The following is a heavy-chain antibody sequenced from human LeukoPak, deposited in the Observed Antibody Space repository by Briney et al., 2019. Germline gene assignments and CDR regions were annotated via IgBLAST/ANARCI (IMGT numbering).Heavy chain of an antibody. D-gene: IGHD3-10*01. CDR1: GGSISSYY. Sequence: SETLSLTCTVSGGSISSYYWSWIRQPAGKGLEWIGRIYPSGSTNYNPSLKSRVTMSVDTSKNQFPLKLSSVTAADTAVYYCARDYYGSGIFPFDYWGQGTLVSVSS. CDR3: ARDYYGSGIFPFDY. CDR2: IYPSGST. J-gene: IGHJ4*02. V-gene: IGHV4-4*07.